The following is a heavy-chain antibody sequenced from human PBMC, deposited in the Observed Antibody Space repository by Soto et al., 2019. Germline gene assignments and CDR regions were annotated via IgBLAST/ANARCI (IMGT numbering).Heavy chain of an antibody. CDR3: VTGGRTAGHVYQFDD. CDR2: INFDESTT. J-gene: IGHJ4*02. D-gene: IGHD3-16*01. Sequence: EVQLVESGGGLVQPGGSLRLSCAASGFTFSNYWMHWVRQAPGKGLVWVSRINFDESTTTYADSVQGRFTISRDNAKNTLYLQLNRLRAEDTAIYYCVTGGRTAGHVYQFDDWGQGALVTVSS. V-gene: IGHV3-74*01. CDR1: GFTFSNYW.